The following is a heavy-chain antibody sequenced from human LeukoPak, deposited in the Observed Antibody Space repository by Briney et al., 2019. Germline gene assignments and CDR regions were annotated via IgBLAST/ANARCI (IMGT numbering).Heavy chain of an antibody. CDR3: VKDLT. Sequence: GGPLTLSCSASGFPFNSYNKHWLRQATGKGLDYVSAISNNGRSTYYAASVKGRFTISRDNSKNTLYLQMRSLRTEDTAVYYCVKDLTWGQGTLLTVSS. CDR2: ISNNGRST. V-gene: IGHV3-64D*09. CDR1: GFPFNSYN. J-gene: IGHJ5*02.